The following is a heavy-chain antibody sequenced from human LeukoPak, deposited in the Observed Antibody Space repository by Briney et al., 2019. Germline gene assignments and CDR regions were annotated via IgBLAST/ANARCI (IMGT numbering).Heavy chain of an antibody. Sequence: GPSVKVFCEVSRYTLSELSMYWVRDAPGKGRVEVMNYDPQDATTIYAQKFQGRVNMTADTSTDTAYFEVSSVASDHKAVYYIATHEARRHDYGFLDWLDPWGQGALVTVSS. CDR3: ATHEARRHDYGFLDWLDP. J-gene: IGHJ5*02. V-gene: IGHV1-24*01. CDR1: RYTLSELS. CDR2: YDPQDATT. D-gene: IGHD3-3*01.